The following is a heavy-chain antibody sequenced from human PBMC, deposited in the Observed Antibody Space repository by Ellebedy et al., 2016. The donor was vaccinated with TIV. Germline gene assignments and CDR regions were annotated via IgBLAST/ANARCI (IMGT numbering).Heavy chain of an antibody. CDR2: IYHGVSS. Sequence: SETLSLTXGVSGDPITGSHWWSWVRQPPGRGLEWIGEIYHGVSSHYNPSFKSRVTMSIDESKNGFSLKLTSVTAADTAVYYCARDLGSGVYPGHWGQGTLVTVSS. V-gene: IGHV4-4*02. CDR3: ARDLGSGVYPGH. CDR1: GDPITGSHW. J-gene: IGHJ4*02. D-gene: IGHD6-13*01.